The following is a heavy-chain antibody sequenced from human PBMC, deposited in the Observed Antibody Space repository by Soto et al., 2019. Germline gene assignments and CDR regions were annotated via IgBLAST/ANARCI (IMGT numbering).Heavy chain of an antibody. CDR1: GFTFSSYA. J-gene: IGHJ4*02. CDR2: ISYDGSNK. D-gene: IGHD1-26*01. CDR3: ASDGGGVGDTSVLDY. V-gene: IGHV3-30-3*01. Sequence: QVQLVESGGGVVQPGRSLRLSCAASGFTFSSYAMHWVRQAPGKGLEWVAVISYDGSNKYYADSVKGRFTISRDNSKNTPYLQMNSLRAEDTAVYYCASDGGGVGDTSVLDYWGQGTLVTVSS.